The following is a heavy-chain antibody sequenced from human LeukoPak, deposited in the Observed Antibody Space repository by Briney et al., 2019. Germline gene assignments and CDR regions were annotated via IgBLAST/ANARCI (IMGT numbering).Heavy chain of an antibody. D-gene: IGHD1-26*01. CDR2: FLYSGTT. Sequence: SETLSLTCSVSNGAVKNCYWTWIRQPPGQGLEWIGNFLYSGTTTYRASLDSRLIISVDNSKNTVSLRLFSVTAADTAVYYCATLVYSGSRYHFETWGQGTLVTVSS. CDR1: NGAVKNCY. V-gene: IGHV4-59*02. CDR3: ATLVYSGSRYHFET. J-gene: IGHJ4*02.